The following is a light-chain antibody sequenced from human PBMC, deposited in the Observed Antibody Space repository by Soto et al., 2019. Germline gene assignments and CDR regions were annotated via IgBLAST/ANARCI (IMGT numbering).Light chain of an antibody. CDR1: QSVSIN. Sequence: EIVMTQSPATLSVSPGERATLSCRASQSVSINLAWNQQRPGQAPRLLIYGASIRATGVPARFSGSGSGTDFTLTISSLEPEDFAVYYCQQRSNWLTFGGGTKVDIK. J-gene: IGKJ4*01. CDR2: GAS. CDR3: QQRSNWLT. V-gene: IGKV3-11*01.